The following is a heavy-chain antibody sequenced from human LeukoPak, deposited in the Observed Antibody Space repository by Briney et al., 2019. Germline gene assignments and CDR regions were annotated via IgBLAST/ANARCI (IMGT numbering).Heavy chain of an antibody. CDR3: AKDPNGDYVGAFDT. J-gene: IGHJ3*02. CDR1: GLTFSSYA. V-gene: IGHV3-23*01. CDR2: IRGSGVTM. D-gene: IGHD4-17*01. Sequence: TGGSLRLSCAASGLTFSSYAVTWVRQTPGKGLEWVSSIRGSGVTMYYADSVKGRFTISRDNSKNTLSLQMSSLRAEDTAVYYCAKDPNGDYVGAFDTWGQGTMVTVSP.